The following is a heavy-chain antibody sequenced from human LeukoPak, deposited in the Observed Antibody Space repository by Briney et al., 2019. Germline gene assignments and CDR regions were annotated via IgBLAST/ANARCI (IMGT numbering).Heavy chain of an antibody. J-gene: IGHJ5*02. V-gene: IGHV3-23*01. CDR2: ISGSGVST. CDR1: GFRFSSYA. CDR3: ARAVADYGDSVGSFGWLDP. D-gene: IGHD4-17*01. Sequence: GGSLRLSCAASGFRFSSYAMSWVRQAPGKGLEWVSAISGSGVSTYYADSVKGRFTVSRDNSKNTLYLQMSSLRAEDTAVYYCARAVADYGDSVGSFGWLDPWGQGTLVTVSS.